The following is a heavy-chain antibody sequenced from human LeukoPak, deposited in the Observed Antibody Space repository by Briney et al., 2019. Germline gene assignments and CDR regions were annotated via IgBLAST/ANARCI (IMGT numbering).Heavy chain of an antibody. Sequence: GSLRLSCAASGFTFSGHWMSWVRQAPGKGLGWVANIRQDGGEEYYVDSVRGRFTISRDNAKNSLYLQMNSLTDEDTAVYYCAAWGIGSSYVYWGQGTLVTVSS. J-gene: IGHJ4*02. CDR1: GFTFSGHW. D-gene: IGHD2-15*01. CDR3: AAWGIGSSYVY. CDR2: IRQDGGEE. V-gene: IGHV3-7*01.